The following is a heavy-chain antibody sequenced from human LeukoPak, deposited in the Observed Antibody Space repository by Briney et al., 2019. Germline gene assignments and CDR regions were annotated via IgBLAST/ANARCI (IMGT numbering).Heavy chain of an antibody. CDR1: GFTFSSYG. V-gene: IGHV3-30*03. D-gene: IGHD4-23*01. CDR2: ISYDGSNK. J-gene: IGHJ2*01. Sequence: GGSLRLSCAASGFTFSSYGMHWVRQAPGKGLEWVAVISYDGSNKYYADSVKGRFTISRDNSKNTLYLQMSSLRSEDTAVYYCARDYGGKPNWYFDLWGRGTLVTVSS. CDR3: ARDYGGKPNWYFDL.